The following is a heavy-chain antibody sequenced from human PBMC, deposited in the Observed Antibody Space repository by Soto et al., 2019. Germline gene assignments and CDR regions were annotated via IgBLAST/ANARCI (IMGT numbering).Heavy chain of an antibody. V-gene: IGHV4-59*08. D-gene: IGHD3-10*01. CDR3: ARLTTKPSNSGGYYYYMDV. CDR1: GASVTSYY. Sequence: QVQLQESGPGLVKPSETLSLTCTVSGASVTSYYWSWIRQPPGKGLEWIGYTHYSGSTNYNPSLKSRLTISVDTSKNQFSLNLSSVTAADTAVYYCARLTTKPSNSGGYYYYMDVWGKGTTVTVSS. J-gene: IGHJ6*03. CDR2: THYSGST.